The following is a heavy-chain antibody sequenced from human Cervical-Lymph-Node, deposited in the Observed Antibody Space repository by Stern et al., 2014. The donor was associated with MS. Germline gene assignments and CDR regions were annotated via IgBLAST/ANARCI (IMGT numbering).Heavy chain of an antibody. CDR3: ASSGLDYGDYDAFDI. CDR1: GFTFSTYG. J-gene: IGHJ3*02. CDR2: ISSGSSTI. V-gene: IGHV3-48*01. Sequence: VQLEQSGGGLVQPGGSLRLSCAASGFTFSTYGMNWVRQAPGKGLEWVSYISSGSSTIYYADSVKGRFTISRDNAKNSLFLRMNSLRAEDTAVYYCASSGLDYGDYDAFDIWGQGTMVTVSS. D-gene: IGHD4-17*01.